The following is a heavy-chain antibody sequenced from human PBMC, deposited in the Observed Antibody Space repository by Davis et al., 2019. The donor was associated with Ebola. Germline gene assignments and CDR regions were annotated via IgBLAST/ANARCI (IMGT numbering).Heavy chain of an antibody. Sequence: PGGSLRLSCAASGFTFSSYWMSWVRQAPGKGLEWVGNIKQDGSEQYYVDSVKGRFSISRDNAKNSMYLQMNSLRDEDTAVYYCVRLRGVCTNGVSSPYWYFDLWGRGTLVTVSS. CDR2: IKQDGSEQ. D-gene: IGHD2-8*01. CDR1: GFTFSSYW. V-gene: IGHV3-7*01. CDR3: VRLRGVCTNGVSSPYWYFDL. J-gene: IGHJ2*01.